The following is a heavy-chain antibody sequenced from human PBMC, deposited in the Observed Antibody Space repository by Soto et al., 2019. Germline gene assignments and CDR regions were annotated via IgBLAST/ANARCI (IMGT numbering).Heavy chain of an antibody. V-gene: IGHV4-34*01. D-gene: IGHD4-4*01. J-gene: IGHJ4*02. CDR1: GGSFSGYY. Sequence: SETLSLTCAVYGGSFSGYYWSWIRQPPGKGLEWIGEINHSGSTNYNPSLKSRVTISVDTSKNQFSLKLSSVTAADTAVYYCARGQRGTVTHRYYFDYWGQGTLVTVSS. CDR2: INHSGST. CDR3: ARGQRGTVTHRYYFDY.